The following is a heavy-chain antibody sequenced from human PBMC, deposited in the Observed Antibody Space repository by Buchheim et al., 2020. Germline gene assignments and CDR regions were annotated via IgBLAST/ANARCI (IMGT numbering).Heavy chain of an antibody. V-gene: IGHV4-61*01. CDR1: GGSVSSGSYY. D-gene: IGHD5-12*01. CDR2: IYYSGST. Sequence: QVQLQESGPGLVKPSETLSLPCTVSGGSVSSGSYYWSWIRQPPGKGLEWIGYIYYSGSTNYNPSLKSRVTISVDTSKNQFSLKLSSVTAADTAVYYCAREGSGYDYDYGMDVWGQGTT. CDR3: AREGSGYDYDYGMDV. J-gene: IGHJ6*02.